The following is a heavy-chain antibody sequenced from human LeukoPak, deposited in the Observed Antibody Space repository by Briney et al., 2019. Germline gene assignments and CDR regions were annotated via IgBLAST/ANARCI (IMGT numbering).Heavy chain of an antibody. V-gene: IGHV4-34*01. CDR1: GGSFSGYY. Sequence: SETLSLTCAVYGGSFSGYYWSWIRQPPGKGLEWIGEINHSGNTNYNPSLKSRVTISVDTSKDQFSLKLSSVTAADTAVYYCAREGSSGWYSRWFDPWGQGTLVTVSS. J-gene: IGHJ5*02. CDR3: AREGSSGWYSRWFDP. D-gene: IGHD6-19*01. CDR2: INHSGNT.